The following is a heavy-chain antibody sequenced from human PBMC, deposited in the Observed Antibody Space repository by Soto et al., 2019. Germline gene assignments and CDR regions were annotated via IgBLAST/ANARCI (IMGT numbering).Heavy chain of an antibody. CDR1: GGTFSSYA. V-gene: IGHV1-69*06. Sequence: GASVKVSCKASGGTFSSYAISWVRQAPGQGLEWVGGIIPIFGTANYAQKFQGRVTITADKSTSTAYMELSSLRSEDTAVYYCARAYNWNFVLGFWFDPWGQGTLVTVSS. CDR2: IIPIFGTA. J-gene: IGHJ5*02. D-gene: IGHD1-7*01. CDR3: ARAYNWNFVLGFWFDP.